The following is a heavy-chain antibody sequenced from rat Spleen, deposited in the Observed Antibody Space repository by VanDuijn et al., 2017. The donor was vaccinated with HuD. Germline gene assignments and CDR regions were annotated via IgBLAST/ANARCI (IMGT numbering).Heavy chain of an antibody. Sequence: VQLQESGPGLVKPSQSLSLTCSVAAYSITSSYRWSWIRQFPGNKLEWMGYINSAGSSNYNPSLKSRISITRDTSKNQFFLQVNSVTTEDTATYYCAARDNNWAYWGQGVMVTVSS. CDR1: AYSITSSYR. V-gene: IGHV3-3*01. CDR3: AARDNNWAY. D-gene: IGHD1-10*01. J-gene: IGHJ2*01. CDR2: INSAGSS.